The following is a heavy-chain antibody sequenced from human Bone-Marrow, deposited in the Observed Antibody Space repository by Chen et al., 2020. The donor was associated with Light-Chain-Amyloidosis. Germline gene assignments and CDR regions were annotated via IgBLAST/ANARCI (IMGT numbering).Heavy chain of an antibody. J-gene: IGHJ5*02. D-gene: IGHD6-19*01. CDR1: DGSINSGDYY. CDR3: SIRIAVPGANEET. Sequence: QLQLQESGPGLVKPSETLSLTCTVSDGSINSGDYYWGWLRQSPGKGLEWIGSIYYSGAAFYNPSPRSRGTISQDTSKNLLSLRLTSVTAADTAVYYCSIRIAVPGANEETWGQGTLVPVSS. CDR2: IYYSGAA. V-gene: IGHV4-39*02.